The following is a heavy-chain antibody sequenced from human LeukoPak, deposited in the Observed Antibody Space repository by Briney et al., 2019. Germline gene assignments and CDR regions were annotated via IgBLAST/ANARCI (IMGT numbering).Heavy chain of an antibody. Sequence: GGSLRLSCAASEFSVGSNYMTWIRQAPGKGLEWISYISGRDTTIYYADSVKGRFTISRDNAKNSLYLQMNSLRAEDAAVYYCARDGIRYFDYWGQGTMVTVSS. V-gene: IGHV3-11*01. CDR2: ISGRDTTI. CDR1: EFSVGSNY. CDR3: ARDGIRYFDY. D-gene: IGHD1-1*01. J-gene: IGHJ4*02.